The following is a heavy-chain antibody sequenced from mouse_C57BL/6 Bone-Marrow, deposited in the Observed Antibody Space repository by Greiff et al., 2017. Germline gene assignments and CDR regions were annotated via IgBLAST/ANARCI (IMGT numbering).Heavy chain of an antibody. D-gene: IGHD4-1*01. J-gene: IGHJ2*01. CDR3: ASNLYGTGGFDY. CDR1: GYTFTSYG. Sequence: VKLQESGPELARPGASVKLSFKASGYTFTSYGISWVKQSTGQGLEWIGDISPRSGNTYYNEKFKGKATLTADKSSSTAYMELRRLTSEDSAVYYSASNLYGTGGFDYWGQGTTLTVSS. CDR2: ISPRSGNT. V-gene: IGHV1-81*01.